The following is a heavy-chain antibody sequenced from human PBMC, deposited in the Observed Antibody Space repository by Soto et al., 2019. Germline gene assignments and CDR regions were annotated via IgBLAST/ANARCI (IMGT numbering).Heavy chain of an antibody. CDR2: IYWDDDK. V-gene: IGHV2-5*02. D-gene: IGHD3-10*01. CDR1: GFSLSTSGVG. J-gene: IGHJ4*02. CDR3: AHSPITMVRGVMSY. Sequence: QITLKESGPTLVKPTQTLTLTCTFSGFSLSTSGVGVGWIRQPQGKALEWLALIYWDDDKRYSPSLKSRLTITKDTSKNQVVLTMTNMDPVDTATYYWAHSPITMVRGVMSYWGQGTLVTVSS.